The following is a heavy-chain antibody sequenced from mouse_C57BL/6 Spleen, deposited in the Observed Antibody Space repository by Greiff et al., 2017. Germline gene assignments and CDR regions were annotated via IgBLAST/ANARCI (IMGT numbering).Heavy chain of an antibody. V-gene: IGHV1-80*01. Sequence: QVQLQQSGAELVKPGASVKISCKASGYAFSSYWMNWVKQRPGKGLEWIGKIYPGDGDTNYNGKFKGKATLTADKSSSTAYMQLSSLTSEDSAVYFCAVITTVVRYFDYWGQGTTLTVSS. CDR3: AVITTVVRYFDY. J-gene: IGHJ2*01. D-gene: IGHD1-1*01. CDR2: IYPGDGDT. CDR1: GYAFSSYW.